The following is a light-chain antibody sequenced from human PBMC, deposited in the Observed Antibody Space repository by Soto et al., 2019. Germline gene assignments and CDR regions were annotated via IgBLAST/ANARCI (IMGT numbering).Light chain of an antibody. J-gene: IGLJ2*01. CDR2: GKS. Sequence: VLTQPPSVSGAPGQRVPISCPGSSSHIGAGYDVHWYQQLPGTAPKLLIYGKSNRPSGVPDRFSGSKSGTSASLAITGLQAEDEADYYCQSYDSSLSGSVVFGGGTKLTVL. CDR1: SSHIGAGYD. CDR3: QSYDSSLSGSVV. V-gene: IGLV1-40*01.